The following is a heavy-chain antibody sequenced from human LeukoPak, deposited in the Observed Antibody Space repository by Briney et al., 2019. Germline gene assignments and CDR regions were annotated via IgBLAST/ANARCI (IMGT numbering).Heavy chain of an antibody. CDR1: GGSISSGSYY. V-gene: IGHV4-61*02. J-gene: IGHJ4*02. D-gene: IGHD6-19*01. CDR2: IYTSGST. CDR3: ARDLVAVAGTEYYFDY. Sequence: PSQTLSLTCTVSGGSISSGSYYWSWIRQPAGKGLEWIGRIYTSGSTNYNPSLKSRVTISVDTSKNQFFLKLSSVTAADTAVYYCARDLVAVAGTEYYFDYWGQGTLVTVSS.